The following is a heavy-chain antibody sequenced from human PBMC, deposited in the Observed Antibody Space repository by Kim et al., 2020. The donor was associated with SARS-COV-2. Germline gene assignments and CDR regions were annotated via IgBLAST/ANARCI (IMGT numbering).Heavy chain of an antibody. Sequence: ASVKVSCKASGYTFTTHYIHWLRQAPGQGLEWMGIINPSIGSTNYAQKFQGRVTLTSDTSTSTVYMEVISLRSDDTAVYFCARDGRSIVVVPAGSHSDFWGQGPLVTVSS. D-gene: IGHD2-2*01. V-gene: IGHV1-46*01. J-gene: IGHJ4*02. CDR2: INPSIGST. CDR1: GYTFTTHY. CDR3: ARDGRSIVVVPAGSHSDF.